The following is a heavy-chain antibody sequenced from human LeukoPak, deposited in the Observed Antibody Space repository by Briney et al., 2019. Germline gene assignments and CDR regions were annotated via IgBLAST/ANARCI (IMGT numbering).Heavy chain of an antibody. J-gene: IGHJ6*03. CDR2: TYYRSKWYS. CDR1: GDSVSSNSAA. CDR3: ARGPQLVGYYYIDV. V-gene: IGHV6-1*01. D-gene: IGHD6-13*01. Sequence: SQTLPLTCAISGDSVSSNSAAWNWIRQSPSRRLEWLGRTYYRSKWYSDYAVSVKSRITINPDTSKNQFSLQLNSVTPEDTAVYYCARGPQLVGYYYIDVWGKGTTVTVSS.